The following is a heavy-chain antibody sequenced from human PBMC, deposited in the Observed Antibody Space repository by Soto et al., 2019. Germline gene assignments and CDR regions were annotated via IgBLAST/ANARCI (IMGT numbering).Heavy chain of an antibody. CDR1: GFTFSSFG. CDR3: AKDTSKYSNNWPAYYGFDV. Sequence: QVQLVESGGGVVQPGRSLRLSCAASGFTFSSFGMHWVRQAPGKGLEWVAVISFDGSNKYYADSVKGRFTISRDNSKNTLSLQMNSLKAEDTAVYYCAKDTSKYSNNWPAYYGFDVWGQGTTVTVSS. J-gene: IGHJ6*02. D-gene: IGHD1-1*01. CDR2: ISFDGSNK. V-gene: IGHV3-30*18.